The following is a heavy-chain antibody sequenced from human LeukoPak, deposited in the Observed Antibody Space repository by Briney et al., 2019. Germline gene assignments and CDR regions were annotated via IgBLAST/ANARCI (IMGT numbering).Heavy chain of an antibody. D-gene: IGHD1-1*01. CDR3: ASNNWKDDRIDY. CDR1: GFTFSSYC. V-gene: IGHV3-7*01. CDR2: IKQDGSEK. J-gene: IGHJ4*02. Sequence: QAGGSLRLSCAASGFTFSSYCMSWVRQAPGKGLEWVANIKQDGSEKYYVDSGKGRFTISRDKSKNSLYLQMNRLRAEDTAVYYCASNNWKDDRIDYWGQGTLVTVSS.